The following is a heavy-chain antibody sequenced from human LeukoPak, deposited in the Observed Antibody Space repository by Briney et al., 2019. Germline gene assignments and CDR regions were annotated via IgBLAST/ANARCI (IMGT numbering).Heavy chain of an antibody. CDR2: MYYSGSA. CDR3: ARSTVVTSFDY. CDR1: GGSISSYY. D-gene: IGHD4-23*01. Sequence: SETLSLTCTVSGGSISSYYWSWIRQPPGKGLEWIGYMYYSGSASYNPSLKSRVTISVDTSKNQFSLKLSSVTAADTAVYYCARSTVVTSFDYWGQGTLVTVSS. V-gene: IGHV4-59*08. J-gene: IGHJ4*02.